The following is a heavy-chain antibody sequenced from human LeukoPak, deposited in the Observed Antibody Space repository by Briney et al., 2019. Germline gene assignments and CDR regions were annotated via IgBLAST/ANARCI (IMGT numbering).Heavy chain of an antibody. CDR1: GFTFSSYS. CDR3: ARDDSGSPRPYYYYYYMDV. Sequence: GGSLRLSCAASGFTFSSYSMNWVRQAPGKGLEWVSYISSSSTIYYADSVKGRFTISRDNAKNSLYLQMNSLRAEDTAVYYCARDDSGSPRPYYYYYYMDVWSKGTTVTVSS. D-gene: IGHD1-26*01. CDR2: ISSSSTI. V-gene: IGHV3-48*01. J-gene: IGHJ6*03.